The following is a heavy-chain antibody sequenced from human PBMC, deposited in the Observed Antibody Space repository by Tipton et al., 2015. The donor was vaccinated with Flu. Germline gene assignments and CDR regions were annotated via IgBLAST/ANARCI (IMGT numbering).Heavy chain of an antibody. V-gene: IGHV4-61*02. CDR1: GGSISSGSYY. Sequence: TLSLTCTVSGGSISSGSYYWSWIRQPAGKGLEWIGRIYTSGSTNYNPSRKSRVTISVDTSKNQFSLKLSSVTAADTAVYYCARTWSGYYIDYWGQGTLVTVSS. D-gene: IGHD3-3*01. J-gene: IGHJ4*02. CDR2: IYTSGST. CDR3: ARTWSGYYIDY.